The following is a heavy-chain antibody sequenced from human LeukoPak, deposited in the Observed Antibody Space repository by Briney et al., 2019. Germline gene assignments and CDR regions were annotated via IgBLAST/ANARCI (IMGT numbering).Heavy chain of an antibody. CDR3: ANLHRNSFPVRGVYDY. D-gene: IGHD3-10*01. CDR1: GFTFSSYG. CDR2: ISYDGSNK. V-gene: IGHV3-30*18. Sequence: GGSLRLSCAASGFTFSSYGMHWVRQAPGKGLEWVAVISYDGSNKYYADSVKGRFTISRDNSKNTLYLQMNSLRAEDTAVYYCANLHRNSFPVRGVYDYWGQGTLVTVSS. J-gene: IGHJ4*02.